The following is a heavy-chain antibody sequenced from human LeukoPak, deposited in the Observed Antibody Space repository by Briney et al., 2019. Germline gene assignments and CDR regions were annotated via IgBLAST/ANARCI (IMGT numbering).Heavy chain of an antibody. CDR3: VRELTVVGNWFDP. D-gene: IGHD1-7*01. Sequence: SGGSLRLSCSASGFTFSTYAMHWVRQAPGKRLKSVSAVSSSGDDTYYADSVKGRFTISRDNSRNTRYLQMSSLRAEDTAMYFCVRELTVVGNWFDPWGQGTLVTVSS. J-gene: IGHJ5*02. CDR2: VSSSGDDT. CDR1: GFTFSTYA. V-gene: IGHV3-64D*08.